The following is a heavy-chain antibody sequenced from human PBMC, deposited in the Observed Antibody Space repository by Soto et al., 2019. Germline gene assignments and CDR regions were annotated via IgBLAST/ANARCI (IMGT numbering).Heavy chain of an antibody. V-gene: IGHV1-46*01. D-gene: IGHD3-22*01. Sequence: SSVKVSCNASGYTFTGYYMHWVRQAPRQGLEWMGIINPSGGSTSYAQKFQGRVTMTRDTSTSTVYMELSSLRSEDTAVYYCARGEGKYYDSSGYRYYFDYWGQGTLVPVSS. J-gene: IGHJ4*02. CDR2: INPSGGST. CDR1: GYTFTGYY. CDR3: ARGEGKYYDSSGYRYYFDY.